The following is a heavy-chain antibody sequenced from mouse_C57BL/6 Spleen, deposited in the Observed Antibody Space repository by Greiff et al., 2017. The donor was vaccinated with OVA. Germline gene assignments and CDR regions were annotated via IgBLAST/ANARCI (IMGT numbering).Heavy chain of an antibody. V-gene: IGHV1-85*01. CDR3: ARTYGSSYGYFDD. CDR2: IYPRDGSS. Sequence: VKLQQSGPGLVKPGASVKLSCKASGYTFTSYDINWVKQRPGQGLEWIGWIYPRDGSSKYNEKFKGKATLTVDTSSGTAYMELHSLTSEDSAVYFGARTYGSSYGYFDDWGQGTTLTVSS. D-gene: IGHD1-1*01. CDR1: GYTFTSYD. J-gene: IGHJ2*01.